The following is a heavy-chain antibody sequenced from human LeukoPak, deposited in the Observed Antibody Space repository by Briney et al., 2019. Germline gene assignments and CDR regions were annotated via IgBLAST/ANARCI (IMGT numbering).Heavy chain of an antibody. Sequence: SETLSLTCAVYGGSFSGYYWSWIRQPPGKGLEWIGEINHSGSTNYNPSLKSRVTISVDTSKNQFSLKLSSVTAADTAVYYCASGRRGYSYGHSGFGAFDIWGQGAMVTVSS. CDR1: GGSFSGYY. D-gene: IGHD5-18*01. CDR2: INHSGST. CDR3: ASGRRGYSYGHSGFGAFDI. J-gene: IGHJ3*02. V-gene: IGHV4-34*01.